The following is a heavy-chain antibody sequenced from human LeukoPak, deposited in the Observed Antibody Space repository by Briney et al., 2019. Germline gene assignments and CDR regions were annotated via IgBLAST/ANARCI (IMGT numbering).Heavy chain of an antibody. CDR2: INWNGGST. V-gene: IGHV3-20*04. Sequence: RPGGSLRLSCAASGFTFDDYDMSWVRQAPGKGLEWVSGINWNGGSTGYADSVKGRFTISRDNAKNSLYLQMNSLRAEDTALYYCARGTFRDSSSWYEGWYFDYWGQGTLVTVSS. D-gene: IGHD6-13*01. CDR1: GFTFDDYD. J-gene: IGHJ4*02. CDR3: ARGTFRDSSSWYEGWYFDY.